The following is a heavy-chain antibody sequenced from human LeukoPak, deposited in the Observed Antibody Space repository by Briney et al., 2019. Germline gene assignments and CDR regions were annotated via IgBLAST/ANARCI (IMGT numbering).Heavy chain of an antibody. CDR3: ARRTVVAREDY. D-gene: IGHD4-23*01. Sequence: GGSLRLSCAASGFTFSTYWMSWVRQSPGKGLEWVANINQDGSEKNYVDSVKGRFTISRDNAKNSLSLQMNSLGAEDMAVYYCARRTVVAREDYWGQGTLVTVSS. CDR2: INQDGSEK. CDR1: GFTFSTYW. V-gene: IGHV3-7*01. J-gene: IGHJ4*02.